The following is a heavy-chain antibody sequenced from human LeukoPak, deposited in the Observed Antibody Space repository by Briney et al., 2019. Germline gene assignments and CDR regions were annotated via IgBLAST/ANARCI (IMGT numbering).Heavy chain of an antibody. Sequence: PSETLSLTCTVSGGSISNYHWSWIRQPAGKGRGWSGQIHTSGSTNYNPPLKSRVTMSIDTPENQLSLTIRSVTAADTAVYYCARRDISSGWSFDYWGQGTLVTVSS. CDR1: GGSISNYH. V-gene: IGHV4-4*07. D-gene: IGHD6-19*01. CDR2: IHTSGST. J-gene: IGHJ4*02. CDR3: ARRDISSGWSFDY.